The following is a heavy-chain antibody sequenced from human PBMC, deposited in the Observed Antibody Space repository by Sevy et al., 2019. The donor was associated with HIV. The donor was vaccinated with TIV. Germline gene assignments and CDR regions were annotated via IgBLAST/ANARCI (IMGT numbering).Heavy chain of an antibody. V-gene: IGHV3-13*01. CDR2: IGTAGDT. CDR1: GFTFSSYA. CDR3: ARAHNSGYYDFDY. Sequence: GGSLRLSCAASGFTFSSYAMHWVRQTTGKDQEWVSAIGTAGDTYYPGSVKGRFTISRENAKNSLYLQMNSLRAGDTAVYYCARAHNSGYYDFDYRGQGTLVTVSS. J-gene: IGHJ4*02. D-gene: IGHD3-22*01.